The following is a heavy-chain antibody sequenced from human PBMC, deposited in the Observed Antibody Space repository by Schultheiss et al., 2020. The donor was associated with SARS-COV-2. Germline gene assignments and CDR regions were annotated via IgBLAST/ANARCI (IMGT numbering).Heavy chain of an antibody. V-gene: IGHV3-21*01. J-gene: IGHJ4*02. D-gene: IGHD2-2*01. Sequence: GGSLRLSCAASGFTFSSYSMNWVRQAPGTGLEWVSSISSSSSYINYADSVKSRFTISRDNAKNSLYLQMNSLRAEDTAVYYCARYELGYCSSTSCGYFDYWGQGTLVTVSS. CDR3: ARYELGYCSSTSCGYFDY. CDR1: GFTFSSYS. CDR2: ISSSSSYI.